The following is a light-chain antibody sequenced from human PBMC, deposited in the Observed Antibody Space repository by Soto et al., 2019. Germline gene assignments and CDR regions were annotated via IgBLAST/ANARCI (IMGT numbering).Light chain of an antibody. CDR1: QSISTN. CDR2: GAS. J-gene: IGKJ2*01. CDR3: QQYDDWPPYT. V-gene: IGKV3-15*01. Sequence: EIVMMQSPATLSVSPGERATLFCRASQSISTNLAWYQQKPGQPPRLIIYGASTRATGIPARFSGSGSGTEFTLTISSLQSEDFAVYYCQQYDDWPPYTFGQGTKLEIK.